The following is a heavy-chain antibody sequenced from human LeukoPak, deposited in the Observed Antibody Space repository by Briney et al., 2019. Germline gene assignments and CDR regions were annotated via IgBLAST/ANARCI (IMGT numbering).Heavy chain of an antibody. D-gene: IGHD1-26*01. V-gene: IGHV1-69*06. CDR1: GGTFSSYA. CDR3: AKDAGSYEGDY. J-gene: IGHJ4*02. Sequence: SVKVSCKASGGTFSSYATSWVRQAPGQGLEWMGRIIPIFGTANYAQKFQGRVTITADKSTSTAYMEPSSLRSEDTAVYYCAKDAGSYEGDYWGQGTLVTVSS. CDR2: IIPIFGTA.